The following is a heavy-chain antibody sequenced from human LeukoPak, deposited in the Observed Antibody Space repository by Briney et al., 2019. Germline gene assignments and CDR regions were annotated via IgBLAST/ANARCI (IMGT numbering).Heavy chain of an antibody. D-gene: IGHD6-19*01. J-gene: IGHJ4*02. CDR1: GFTFSDYY. CDR3: ASRSSGWYGIDY. V-gene: IGHV3-11*06. CDR2: ISSSSSYT. Sequence: GGSRRLSCAASGFTFSDYYMSWIRQAPGKGLEWVSYISSSSSYTNYADSVKGRFTISRDNAKNSLYLQMNSLRAEDTAVYYCASRSSGWYGIDYWGQGTLVTVSS.